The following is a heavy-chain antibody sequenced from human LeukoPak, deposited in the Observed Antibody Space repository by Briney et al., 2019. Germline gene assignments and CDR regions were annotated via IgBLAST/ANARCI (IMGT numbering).Heavy chain of an antibody. J-gene: IGHJ3*02. CDR2: IYHSGST. CDR1: GYSISSGYY. Sequence: SETLSLTCTVSGYSISSGYYWGWIRPLPGKGLEWIGSIYHSGSTYYNPSLKSRVTISVDTSKNQFSLKLSSVTAADTAVYYCARQSVVPAALGDAFDIWGQGTMVTVSS. D-gene: IGHD2-2*01. CDR3: ARQSVVPAALGDAFDI. V-gene: IGHV4-38-2*02.